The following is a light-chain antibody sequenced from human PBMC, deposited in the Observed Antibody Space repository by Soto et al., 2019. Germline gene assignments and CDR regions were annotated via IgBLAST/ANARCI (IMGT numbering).Light chain of an antibody. CDR1: QSVSSYY. V-gene: IGKV3-20*01. CDR2: GAS. Sequence: EIVLPQSPGTLSVSPGERATLSCRASQSVSSYYLAWYQQKPGQAPRLLIYGASSRATGIPDRFSGSGSGTDFTLTISRLEPEDFAVYYCQQYDSSPRTFGQGTKVDIK. CDR3: QQYDSSPRT. J-gene: IGKJ1*01.